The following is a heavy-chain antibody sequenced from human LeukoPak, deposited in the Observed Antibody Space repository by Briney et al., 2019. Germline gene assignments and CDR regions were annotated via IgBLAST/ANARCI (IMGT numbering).Heavy chain of an antibody. CDR2: ISGSGDST. CDR1: GFTFSSYT. Sequence: GGSLRLSCAASGFTFSSYTMTWVRQAPGKGLEWVSGISGSGDSTYYADSVKGRFTISRDNSKNTLHLQMNSLRAEDTAVYYCAKDQTPYYWGQGTLVTVSS. V-gene: IGHV3-23*01. J-gene: IGHJ4*02. CDR3: AKDQTPYY.